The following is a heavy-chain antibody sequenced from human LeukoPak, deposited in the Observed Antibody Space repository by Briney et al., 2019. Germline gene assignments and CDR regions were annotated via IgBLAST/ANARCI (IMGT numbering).Heavy chain of an antibody. CDR1: GFAVSNNF. Sequence: PGGSLRLSCAASGFAVSNNFMSWVRQAPGKGLEWVSVLYSTGNTYYADSVKGRFTTSRDKSKNTLYLQMNSLRAEDTAVYFCARDLAVGRWPLWHFDLWGRGTLVTVSS. CDR3: ARDLAVGRWPLWHFDL. J-gene: IGHJ2*01. CDR2: LYSTGNT. D-gene: IGHD5-24*01. V-gene: IGHV3-53*01.